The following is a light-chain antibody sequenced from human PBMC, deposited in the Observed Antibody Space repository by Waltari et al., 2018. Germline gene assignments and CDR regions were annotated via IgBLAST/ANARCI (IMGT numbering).Light chain of an antibody. CDR3: QKYESLPAT. Sequence: EIMLTLSPGTLSLYPGERATLSCRASQRISRYLAWYQQKPGQAPRLLIYEASRRATGTPDRFSGSGSGTDFSLTISRLEPEDFAVYYCQKYESLPATFGQGTKVEIK. V-gene: IGKV3-20*01. J-gene: IGKJ1*01. CDR1: QRISRY. CDR2: EAS.